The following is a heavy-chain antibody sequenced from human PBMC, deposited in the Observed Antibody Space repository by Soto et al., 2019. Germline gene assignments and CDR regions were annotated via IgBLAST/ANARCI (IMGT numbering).Heavy chain of an antibody. CDR3: ARGRYGDYGFDY. J-gene: IGHJ4*02. Sequence: ASVKVSCKVSGYTLTELSMHWVRQAPGKGLEWMGGFDPEDGETIYAQKFQGRVTMTKDTSTDTAYMELRSLRSDDTAVYYCARGRYGDYGFDYWGQGTLVTVSS. V-gene: IGHV1-24*01. D-gene: IGHD4-17*01. CDR1: GYTLTELS. CDR2: FDPEDGET.